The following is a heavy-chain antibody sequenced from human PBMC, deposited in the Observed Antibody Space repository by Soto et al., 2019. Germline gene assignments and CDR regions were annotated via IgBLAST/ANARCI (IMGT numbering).Heavy chain of an antibody. CDR1: GLTVTTYN. J-gene: IGHJ6*02. V-gene: IGHV3-21*01. CDR3: ARYPIRCIHTAVDCYYYGTDV. Sequence: GGSLSLSCAVYGLTVTTYNYNWVRQAPGKGLEWISSISSSSRYIHHADSVKGRFTISRDNAQNSLYLQMNSLRADYTAVYYCARYPIRCIHTAVDCYYYGTDVWGLGTMVTVPS. D-gene: IGHD2-8*01. CDR2: ISSSSRYI.